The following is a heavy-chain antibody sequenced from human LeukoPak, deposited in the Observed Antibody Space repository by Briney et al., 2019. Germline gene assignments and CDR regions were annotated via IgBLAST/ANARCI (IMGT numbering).Heavy chain of an antibody. V-gene: IGHV3-23*01. Sequence: PGGSLRLSCAASGFTFSSYAMSWVRQAPGKGLEWVSAISGGGGSTYYADSVKGRFTISRDNSKNTLYLQMNSLRAEDTAVYYCAKDPGGLWLLKTVNYYFDYWGQGTLVTVSS. CDR3: AKDPGGLWLLKTVNYYFDY. D-gene: IGHD5-18*01. CDR2: ISGGGGST. J-gene: IGHJ4*02. CDR1: GFTFSSYA.